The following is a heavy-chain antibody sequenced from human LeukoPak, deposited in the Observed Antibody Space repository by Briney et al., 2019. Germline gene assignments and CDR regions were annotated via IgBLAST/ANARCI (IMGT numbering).Heavy chain of an antibody. J-gene: IGHJ3*02. CDR2: IYYSGST. Sequence: PSETLSLTCTVSGGSIGSSSYYWGWIRQPPGKGLEWIGSIYYSGSTYYNPSLKSRVTISVDTSKNQFSLKLSSVTAADTAVYYCAREAFNAFDIWGQGTMVTVSS. CDR1: GGSIGSSSYY. V-gene: IGHV4-39*07. CDR3: AREAFNAFDI.